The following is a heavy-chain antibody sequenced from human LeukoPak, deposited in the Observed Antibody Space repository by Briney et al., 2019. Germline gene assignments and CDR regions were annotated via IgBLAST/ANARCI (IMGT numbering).Heavy chain of an antibody. Sequence: PGRSLRLSCAASGFTFSSYGMHWVRQAPGKGLEWVAVISYDGSNKYYADSVKGRFTISRDNSKNTLYLQMNSLRAEDTAVYYCAKEASYYYDSSGYLSLDYFDYWGQGTLVTVSS. CDR3: AKEASYYYDSSGYLSLDYFDY. CDR1: GFTFSSYG. D-gene: IGHD3-22*01. CDR2: ISYDGSNK. V-gene: IGHV3-30*18. J-gene: IGHJ4*02.